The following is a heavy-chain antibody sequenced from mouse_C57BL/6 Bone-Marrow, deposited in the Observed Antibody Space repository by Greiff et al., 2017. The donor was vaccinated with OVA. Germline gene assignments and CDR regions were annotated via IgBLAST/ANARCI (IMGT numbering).Heavy chain of an antibody. CDR3: TTPPFDYGVFAY. V-gene: IGHV6-6*01. D-gene: IGHD1-1*01. CDR2: IRNKANNHAT. J-gene: IGHJ3*01. Sequence: EVKLEESGGGLVQPGGSMKLSCAASGFTFSDAWMDWVRQSPEKGLEWVAEIRNKANNHATYYAESVKGRFTISRDDSKSSVYLQMNSLRAEDTGIYYCTTPPFDYGVFAYWGQGTLVTVSA. CDR1: GFTFSDAW.